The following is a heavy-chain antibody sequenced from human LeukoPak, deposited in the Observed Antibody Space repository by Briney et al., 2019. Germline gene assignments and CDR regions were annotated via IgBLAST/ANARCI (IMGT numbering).Heavy chain of an antibody. Sequence: SGPTLVNPTQTLTLTCTFSGFSLSTSGVGVGWIRQPPGKALEWLALIYWDDDKRYSPSLKSRLTITKDTSKNQVVLTMTNMDPVDTATYYCAHWIYYDSSGHSRWFDPWGQGTLVTVSS. D-gene: IGHD3-22*01. CDR1: GFSLSTSGVG. CDR3: AHWIYYDSSGHSRWFDP. CDR2: IYWDDDK. J-gene: IGHJ5*02. V-gene: IGHV2-5*02.